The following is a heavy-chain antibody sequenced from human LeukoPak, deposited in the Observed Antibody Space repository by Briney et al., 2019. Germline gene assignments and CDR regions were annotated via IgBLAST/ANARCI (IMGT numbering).Heavy chain of an antibody. V-gene: IGHV4-59*12. D-gene: IGHD4-11*01. CDR2: IFYNGGT. J-gene: IGHJ6*02. Sequence: SETLSLTCTVSGGSINNYYWSWVRQPPGEGLEWIAYIFYNGGTNYNPSLKSRVTISVDTSKNQFSLKLSSVTAADTAVYYCARVYLDYLYGMDVWGQGTTVTVSS. CDR3: ARVYLDYLYGMDV. CDR1: GGSINNYY.